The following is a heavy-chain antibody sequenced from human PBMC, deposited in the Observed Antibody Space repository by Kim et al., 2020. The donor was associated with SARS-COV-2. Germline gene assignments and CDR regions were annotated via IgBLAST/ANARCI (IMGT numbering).Heavy chain of an antibody. V-gene: IGHV6-1*01. J-gene: IGHJ6*02. Sequence: SQTLSLTCALSGDSVSSNNAAWNWIRQSPSRGLEWLGRTYYRSKWFNDYALSVKSRITINPDTSKNHFSLQLSSVTPEDTAVYYCANGGSGLGGMNVWGQGTTVTVSS. D-gene: IGHD3-16*01. CDR1: GDSVSSNNAA. CDR2: TYYRSKWFN. CDR3: ANGGSGLGGMNV.